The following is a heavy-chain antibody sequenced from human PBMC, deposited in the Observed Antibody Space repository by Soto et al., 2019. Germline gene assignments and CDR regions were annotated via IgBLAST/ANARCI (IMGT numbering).Heavy chain of an antibody. J-gene: IGHJ6*02. CDR1: GDTFSSYA. V-gene: IGHV1-69*01. Sequence: QVQLVQSGAEVKKPGSSVKVSCKASGDTFSSYAIGWVQQAPGQGLEWMGGIIPIFGTANYAQKFQGRVTITADESTSTAYMELSSLRSEDTAVYYCARDGSGYRSRASPMDVWGQGTTVTVSS. CDR3: ARDGSGYRSRASPMDV. CDR2: IIPIFGTA. D-gene: IGHD3-22*01.